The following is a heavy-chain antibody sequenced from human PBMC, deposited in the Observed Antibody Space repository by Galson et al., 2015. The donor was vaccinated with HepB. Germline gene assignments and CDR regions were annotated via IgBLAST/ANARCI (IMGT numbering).Heavy chain of an antibody. CDR3: AREFGGGGCDY. CDR1: GFTFSSCV. CDR2: ISGGGGRT. J-gene: IGHJ4*02. Sequence: SLRLSCAASGFTFSSCVMSWVRQAPGKGLEWVSTISGGGGRTHYADSVKGRFTISRDNSKNTLYLQMNSLRAEDTAVYYCAREFGGGGCDYWGQGTLVTVSS. D-gene: IGHD3-16*01. V-gene: IGHV3-23*01.